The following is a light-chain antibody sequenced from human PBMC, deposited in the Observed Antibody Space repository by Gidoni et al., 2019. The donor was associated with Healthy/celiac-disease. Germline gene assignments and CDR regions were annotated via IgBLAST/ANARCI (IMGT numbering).Light chain of an antibody. CDR1: QRISSY. CDR2: AAS. V-gene: IGKV1-39*01. CDR3: QQSYSTLT. Sequence: IQMTQSPSSLSASVGDRVTITCRAGQRISSYLNCYRQKPGKAPEVLIYAASSVQSGVPSRFSGSGSGKDFTLTISRLQPEDFATYYCQQSYSTLTFGPXTKVDIK. J-gene: IGKJ3*01.